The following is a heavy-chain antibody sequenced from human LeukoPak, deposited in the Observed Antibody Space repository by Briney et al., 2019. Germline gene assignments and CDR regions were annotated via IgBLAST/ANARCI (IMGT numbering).Heavy chain of an antibody. CDR2: IYYSGST. CDR3: ARASWFGELGMDA. J-gene: IGHJ6*02. CDR1: GGSISSGDYY. D-gene: IGHD3-10*01. V-gene: IGHV4-30-4*01. Sequence: SETLSLTCTVSGGSISSGDYYWSWIRQPPGKGLEWIGYIYYSGSTYYNPSLKSRVTISVDTSKNQFSLKLSSVTAADTAVYYCARASWFGELGMDAWGQGTTVTVSS.